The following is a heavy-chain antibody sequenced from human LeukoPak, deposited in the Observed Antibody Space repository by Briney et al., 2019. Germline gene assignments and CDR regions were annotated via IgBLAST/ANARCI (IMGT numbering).Heavy chain of an antibody. V-gene: IGHV1-69*05. Sequence: SVKVSCKASGGTFSNCAISWVRQAPGQGLEWMGRIIPIFGTAIYAQKFQGRVTITTDESTSTAYMELSSLRSEDTAVYYCARVGQIENDAFDIWGQGTMVTVSS. CDR1: GGTFSNCA. D-gene: IGHD2/OR15-2a*01. J-gene: IGHJ3*02. CDR3: ARVGQIENDAFDI. CDR2: IIPIFGTA.